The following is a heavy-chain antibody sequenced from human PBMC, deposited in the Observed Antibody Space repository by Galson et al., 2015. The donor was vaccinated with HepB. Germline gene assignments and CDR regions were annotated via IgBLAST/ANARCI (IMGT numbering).Heavy chain of an antibody. Sequence: SVKVSCKASGGTFSTYAISWVRQAPGQGLEWMGRIIPVFAIANFAQKFQGRVTITAAKSTSTVYMELSSLRSEDTAVYYCAREGGDFGVVTADYYYYMDVWGKGTTVTVSS. J-gene: IGHJ6*03. CDR2: IIPVFAIA. CDR3: AREGGDFGVVTADYYYYMDV. V-gene: IGHV1-69*04. CDR1: GGTFSTYA. D-gene: IGHD3-3*01.